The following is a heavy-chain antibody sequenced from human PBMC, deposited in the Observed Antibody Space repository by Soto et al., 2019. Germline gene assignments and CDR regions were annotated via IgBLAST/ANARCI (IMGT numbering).Heavy chain of an antibody. CDR1: GFTFSNAW. D-gene: IGHD4-17*01. V-gene: IGHV3-15*01. Sequence: EVQLVESGGGLVKPGGSLRLSCAASGFTFSNAWMSWVRQAPGKGLEWVGRIKSKTDGGTTDYAAPVKGRFTISRDDSKHPLYLQMNSMKTEDTAVYYCTTDTREYGDAPEYFQHWGQGTLVTVSS. J-gene: IGHJ1*01. CDR2: IKSKTDGGTT. CDR3: TTDTREYGDAPEYFQH.